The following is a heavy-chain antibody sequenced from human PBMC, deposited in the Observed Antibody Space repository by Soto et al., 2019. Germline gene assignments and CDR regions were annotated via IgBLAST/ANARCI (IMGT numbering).Heavy chain of an antibody. D-gene: IGHD6-19*01. CDR1: GFTISSYG. CDR3: AKDRFRIAVAAPFDY. J-gene: IGHJ4*02. V-gene: IGHV3-30*18. Sequence: QVQLVESRGGVVQPGRSLRLSCAASGFTISSYGMHWVRQAPGKGLEWVAVISYDGSNKYYADSVKGRFTISRDNSKNTLYLQMNSLRAEDTAVYYCAKDRFRIAVAAPFDYWGQGTLVTVSS. CDR2: ISYDGSNK.